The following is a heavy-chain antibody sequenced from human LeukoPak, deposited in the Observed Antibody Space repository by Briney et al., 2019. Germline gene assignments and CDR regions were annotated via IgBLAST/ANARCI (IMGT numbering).Heavy chain of an antibody. CDR1: GFTFSSYG. Sequence: GGSLRLSCAASGFTFSSYGMHWVRQAPGKGLEWVAVISYDGSNKYYADSVKGRFTISSDNSKNTLYLQMNSLRAEDTAVYYCAKDSGVPFFDYWGQGTLVTVSS. CDR2: ISYDGSNK. J-gene: IGHJ4*02. D-gene: IGHD3-10*01. CDR3: AKDSGVPFFDY. V-gene: IGHV3-30*18.